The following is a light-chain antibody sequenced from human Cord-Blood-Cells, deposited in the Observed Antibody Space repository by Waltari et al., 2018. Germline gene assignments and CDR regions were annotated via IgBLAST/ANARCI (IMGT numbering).Light chain of an antibody. J-gene: IGLJ3*02. Sequence: QSVLTQPPSASGTPGQRVTISCSGSSSHIGRNTVNWYQQLPGTAPKLLTYSNNQRPSGVPDRFAGSKSGTSGSLAISGIQSEDDADYYCAAWDDSLNGWVFGGVTKLTVL. V-gene: IGLV1-44*01. CDR2: SNN. CDR1: SSHIGRNT. CDR3: AAWDDSLNGWV.